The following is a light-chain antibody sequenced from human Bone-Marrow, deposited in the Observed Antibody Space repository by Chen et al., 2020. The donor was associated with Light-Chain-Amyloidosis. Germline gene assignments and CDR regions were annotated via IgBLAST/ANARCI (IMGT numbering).Light chain of an antibody. CDR1: SGYIASNY. CDR3: QSYDIAKV. J-gene: IGLJ2*01. V-gene: IGLV6-57*01. CDR2: EDN. Sequence: NFVLIQPHSVSESPGKTFTISCTRSSGYIASNYVHWYQQRPGRSPTIVIYEDNQRPSGVPDRFSGSIDRSSNSVSLTISGLKTEDEGDYYCQSYDIAKVFGGGTKVTVL.